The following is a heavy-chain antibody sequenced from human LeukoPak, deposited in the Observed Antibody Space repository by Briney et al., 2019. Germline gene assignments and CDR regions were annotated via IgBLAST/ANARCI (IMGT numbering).Heavy chain of an antibody. CDR3: ARRSVGYYGSGSYFDY. V-gene: IGHV5-51*01. Sequence: GESLKISCKGSGYSFTSYWIGWVRQMPGKSLEWMGIIYPGDSDTRYSPSFQGQVTISADKSISTAYLQWSSLKASDTAMYYCARRSVGYYGSGSYFDYWGQGTLVTVSS. D-gene: IGHD3-10*01. J-gene: IGHJ4*02. CDR2: IYPGDSDT. CDR1: GYSFTSYW.